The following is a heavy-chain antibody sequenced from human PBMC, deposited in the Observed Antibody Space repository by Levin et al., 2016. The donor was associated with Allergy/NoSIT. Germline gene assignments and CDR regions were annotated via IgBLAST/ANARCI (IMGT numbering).Heavy chain of an antibody. Sequence: WVRQAPGQGLEWMGGIIPIFGTANYAQKFQGRVTITADESTSTAYMELSSLRSEDTAVYYCAMRYTSVGQLFDFWGVGTLVTVSS. J-gene: IGHJ4*02. V-gene: IGHV1-69*01. D-gene: IGHD5-18*01. CDR2: IIPIFGTA. CDR3: AMRYTSVGQLFDF.